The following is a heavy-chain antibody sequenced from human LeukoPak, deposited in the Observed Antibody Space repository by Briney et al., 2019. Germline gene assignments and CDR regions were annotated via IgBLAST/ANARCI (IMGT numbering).Heavy chain of an antibody. D-gene: IGHD2-2*02. Sequence: ASVKVSCKASGYTFTSYDINWVRQATGQGLEWMGWMNPNSGNTGYAQKFQGRVTMTRNTSISTAYMELSSLRSEDTAVYYCASSRYCSSTSCYRNYYYYYGMDVWGQGTTVTVSS. J-gene: IGHJ6*02. V-gene: IGHV1-8*01. CDR1: GYTFTSYD. CDR3: ASSRYCSSTSCYRNYYYYYGMDV. CDR2: MNPNSGNT.